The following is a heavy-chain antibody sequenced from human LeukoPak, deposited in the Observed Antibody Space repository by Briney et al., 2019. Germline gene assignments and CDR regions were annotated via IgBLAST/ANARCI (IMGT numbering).Heavy chain of an antibody. CDR3: ARGPSGYGSGSYYIADY. CDR2: ISSSSSYI. J-gene: IGHJ4*02. Sequence: GGSLRLSCAASGFTFSSYTMNWVGQAPGKGREWVPSISSSSSYIYYADSVRGRFTISRDNAKNSLYLQMNSLRADDTAVYYCARGPSGYGSGSYYIADYWGQGTLVTVSS. D-gene: IGHD3-10*01. V-gene: IGHV3-21*01. CDR1: GFTFSSYT.